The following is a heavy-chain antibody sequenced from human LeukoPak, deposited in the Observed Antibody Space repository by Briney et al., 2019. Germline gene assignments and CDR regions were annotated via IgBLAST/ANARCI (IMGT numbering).Heavy chain of an antibody. CDR1: GYTFTGSY. J-gene: IGHJ4*02. CDR3: ARDREVAAGVRIDY. V-gene: IGHV1-2*02. CDR2: INPNSSGT. D-gene: IGHD6-13*01. Sequence: GASVKVSCKASGYTFTGSYMHWVRQAPGQGLEWMGWINPNSSGTNYAQKFQGRDTMTRDTSISTAYMELSRLRSDDTAVYYCARDREVAAGVRIDYWGQGTLVTVSS.